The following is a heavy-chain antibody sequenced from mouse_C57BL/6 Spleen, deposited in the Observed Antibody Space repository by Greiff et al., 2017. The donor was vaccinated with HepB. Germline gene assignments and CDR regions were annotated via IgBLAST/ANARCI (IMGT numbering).Heavy chain of an antibody. CDR1: GYTFTSYW. Sequence: VQLQQPGAELVRPGSSVKLSCKASGYTFTSYWMDWVKQRPGQGLEWIGNIYPSDSETHYNQKFKDKATLTVDKSSSTAYMQLSSLTSEDSAVYYCARSGDGYYLAWFAYWGQGTLVTVSA. CDR2: IYPSDSET. D-gene: IGHD2-3*01. J-gene: IGHJ3*01. V-gene: IGHV1-61*01. CDR3: ARSGDGYYLAWFAY.